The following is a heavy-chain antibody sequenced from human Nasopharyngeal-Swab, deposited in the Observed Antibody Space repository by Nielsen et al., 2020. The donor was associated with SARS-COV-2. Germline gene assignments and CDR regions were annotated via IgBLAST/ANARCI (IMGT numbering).Heavy chain of an antibody. D-gene: IGHD2-2*01. CDR2: INHSGGT. Sequence: SGTLSLTCAVSGGSFSAYYWDWIRQPPGKGLEWIGEINHSGGTNYNPALKSRVTISVDTYTNQFSLKLIFVIAADTAVYYCARGLSGIVPAPILGLGPYYSYYYMDVWDKGTTVTVSS. V-gene: IGHV4-34*01. CDR3: ARGLSGIVPAPILGLGPYYSYYYMDV. J-gene: IGHJ6*03. CDR1: GGSFSAYY.